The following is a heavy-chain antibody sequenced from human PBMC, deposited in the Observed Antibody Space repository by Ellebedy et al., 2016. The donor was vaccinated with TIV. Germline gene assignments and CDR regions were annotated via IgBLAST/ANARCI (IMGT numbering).Heavy chain of an antibody. Sequence: SETLSLXXTVSGGSISSGGYYWSWIRQHPGKGLEWIGYIYYSGSTYYNPSLKSRVTISVDTSKNQFSLKLSSVTAADTAVYYCARASRLNYYDSSSPTNWFNPWGQGTLVTVSS. CDR1: GGSISSGGYY. J-gene: IGHJ5*02. V-gene: IGHV4-31*03. CDR2: IYYSGST. D-gene: IGHD3-22*01. CDR3: ARASRLNYYDSSSPTNWFNP.